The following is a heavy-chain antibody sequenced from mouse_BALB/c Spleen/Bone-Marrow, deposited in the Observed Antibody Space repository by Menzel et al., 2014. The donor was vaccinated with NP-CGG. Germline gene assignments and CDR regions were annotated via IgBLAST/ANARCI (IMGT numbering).Heavy chain of an antibody. Sequence: VQLQQPGAELVKPGASVKLSCTASGFNIKDTYMHWVKQRPEQGLEWIGRIDPANGNTKYDPKFQGKATITADTSSNTAYLRLSSLTSEDTAVYYCAREVDYAMDYWGQGTSVTVSS. CDR3: AREVDYAMDY. J-gene: IGHJ4*01. D-gene: IGHD1-1*01. CDR2: IDPANGNT. V-gene: IGHV14-3*02. CDR1: GFNIKDTY.